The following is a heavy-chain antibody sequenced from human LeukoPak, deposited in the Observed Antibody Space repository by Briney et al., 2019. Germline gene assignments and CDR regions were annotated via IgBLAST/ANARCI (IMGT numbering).Heavy chain of an antibody. V-gene: IGHV3-49*03. CDR1: GFTFGDYA. J-gene: IGHJ4*02. CDR2: IRSKAYGGTT. Sequence: PGGSLRLSCTASGFTFGDYAMSWFRQAPGKGLEGVGFIRSKAYGGTTEYAAPVKGRFTISRDDSKSIAYLQMNSLKTEDTAVYYCTRAVGDWRGLIRGYWGQGTLVTVSS. D-gene: IGHD3-10*01. CDR3: TRAVGDWRGLIRGY.